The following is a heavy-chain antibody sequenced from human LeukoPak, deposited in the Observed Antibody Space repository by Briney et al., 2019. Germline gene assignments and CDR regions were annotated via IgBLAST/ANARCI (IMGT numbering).Heavy chain of an antibody. V-gene: IGHV4-39*01. CDR3: ARLNQGNRFDY. CDR2: IYYSGNT. CDR1: GGSISSSSFY. J-gene: IGHJ4*02. D-gene: IGHD1-14*01. Sequence: SETLSPTCTVSGGSISSSSFYWGWIRQPPGKGLEWIGSIYYSGNTYYNPSLKSRVTISVDTSKNQLSLKLSSVTAADTAVYYCARLNQGNRFDYWGQGTLVTVSS.